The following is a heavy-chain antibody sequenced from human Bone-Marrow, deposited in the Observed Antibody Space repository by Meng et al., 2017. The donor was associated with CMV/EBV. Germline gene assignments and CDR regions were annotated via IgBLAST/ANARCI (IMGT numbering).Heavy chain of an antibody. V-gene: IGHV2-5*08. CDR3: AHHGWVVAFDY. CDR2: IYWNDDK. D-gene: IGHD2-15*01. Sequence: SGPTLVKPTQTLTLTCTFSGFSLSTSGMCVTWVRQPPGKALEWLALIYWNDDKRYSPSLKSRLTITKDTSKNQVVLTMTNMDPVDTATYYCAHHGWVVAFDYWGQGTLVTVSS. J-gene: IGHJ4*02. CDR1: GFSLSTSGMC.